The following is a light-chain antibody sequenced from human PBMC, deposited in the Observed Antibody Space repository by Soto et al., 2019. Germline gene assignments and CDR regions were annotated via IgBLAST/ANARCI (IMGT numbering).Light chain of an antibody. Sequence: DIQMTHSPSSLSASVVDGVTITCLSSLYIRHDLGWYQQRPGRAPTRLIYGASTLQTGVPRRFSGGGSGTKFTLTISSLQPEDSATYYCLQHNNYPLKFGQGTKVDIK. V-gene: IGKV1-17*01. J-gene: IGKJ1*01. CDR3: LQHNNYPLK. CDR1: LYIRHD. CDR2: GAS.